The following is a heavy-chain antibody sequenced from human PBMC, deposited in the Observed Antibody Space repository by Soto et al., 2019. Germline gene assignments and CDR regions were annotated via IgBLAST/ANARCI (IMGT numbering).Heavy chain of an antibody. CDR1: GDRVSSNSAA. CDR2: TYYRSKWYN. D-gene: IGHD6-19*01. Sequence: SQTLSLTCAISGDRVSSNSAAWNWIRQSPSRGLEWLGRTYYRSKWYNDYAVSVKSRITIKPDTTKNQFSLQLNSVAPEDTAVYYCARDPGSGWYIGWFDPWGQGTLVTVSS. CDR3: ARDPGSGWYIGWFDP. V-gene: IGHV6-1*01. J-gene: IGHJ5*02.